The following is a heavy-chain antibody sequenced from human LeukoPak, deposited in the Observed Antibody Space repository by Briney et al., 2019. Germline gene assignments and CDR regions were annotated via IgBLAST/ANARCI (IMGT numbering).Heavy chain of an antibody. CDR1: GYTFTGYY. V-gene: IGHV1-2*02. CDR3: ARDRGSGSLYYYYYGMDV. J-gene: IGHJ6*02. CDR2: INPNSGGT. D-gene: IGHD3-10*01. Sequence: ASVKVSCKASGYTFTGYYMHWVRQAPGQGLEWMGWINPNSGGTNYAQKFQGRVTMARDTSISTAYMELSRLRSDDTAVYYCARDRGSGSLYYYYYGMDVWGQGTTVTVSS.